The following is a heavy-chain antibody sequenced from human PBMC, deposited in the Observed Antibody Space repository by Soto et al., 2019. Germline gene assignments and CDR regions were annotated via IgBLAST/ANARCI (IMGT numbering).Heavy chain of an antibody. D-gene: IGHD4-17*01. CDR1: GYTLTSYG. V-gene: IGHV1-18*01. CDR3: AREEYGDFYFDY. J-gene: IGHJ4*02. CDR2: ISAYNGNT. Sequence: ASVKVSCTASGYTLTSYGISWVRHAPGQGLEWMGWISAYNGNTNYAQKLQGRVTMTTDTSTSTAYMELRSLRSDDTAVYYCAREEYGDFYFDYWGQGTLVTVSS.